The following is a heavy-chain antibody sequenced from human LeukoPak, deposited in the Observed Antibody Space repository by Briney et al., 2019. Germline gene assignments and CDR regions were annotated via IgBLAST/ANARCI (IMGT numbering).Heavy chain of an antibody. Sequence: GGSLRPSCAASGFTFRNYDMTWVRQAPGKGVEWVSSISGSGGSIYYEDCERGRFTISRDNYKNTVYLQMNSLRAEDTAIYYCAKDLVTGSLDYGGQGTLVTVSS. CDR1: GFTFRNYD. V-gene: IGHV3-23*01. CDR2: ISGSGGSI. D-gene: IGHD3-10*01. J-gene: IGHJ4*02. CDR3: AKDLVTGSLDY.